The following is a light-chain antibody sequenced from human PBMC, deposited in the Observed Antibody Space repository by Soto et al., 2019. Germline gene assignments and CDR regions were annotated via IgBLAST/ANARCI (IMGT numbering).Light chain of an antibody. CDR1: QSISSN. J-gene: IGKJ4*01. V-gene: IGKV3-15*01. CDR2: SAS. Sequence: EIAMTQSPATLSVSPGERATLSCRASQSISSNLAWYQQKPGQAPRLLIYSASTRATGIPARFSGSGSGTEFTLTISSLQSEEFAIYYCQQYNSWPLTFGGGTKVEIK. CDR3: QQYNSWPLT.